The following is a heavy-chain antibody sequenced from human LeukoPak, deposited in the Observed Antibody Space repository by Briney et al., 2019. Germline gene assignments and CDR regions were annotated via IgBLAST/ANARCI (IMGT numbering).Heavy chain of an antibody. D-gene: IGHD5-24*01. J-gene: IGHJ4*02. CDR1: GGSFSGYY. V-gene: IGHV4-34*01. Sequence: PSETLSLTCAVYGGSFSGYYWSWIRQPPGKGLEWIGEINHSGSTDYNPSLKSRLTISVDTSKNQFSLKMSSVTAADTAVYYCARGDGRDGYKGRLDDWGQGTLVTVSS. CDR2: INHSGST. CDR3: ARGDGRDGYKGRLDD.